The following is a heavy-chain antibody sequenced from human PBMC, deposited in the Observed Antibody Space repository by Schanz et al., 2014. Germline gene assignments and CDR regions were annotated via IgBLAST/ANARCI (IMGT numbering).Heavy chain of an antibody. J-gene: IGHJ4*02. Sequence: QVQLQQWGAGLLKPSETLSLSCAVYGGSLSGYYWGWVRQPPRKGLEWIGEINQSGRASYNPSLKSRVTISVDTSKNKFSLNLTPVTPADTAIYYCVRVKGEHSGHDYIVYWGQGIQVTVSP. CDR3: VRVKGEHSGHDYIVY. CDR1: GGSLSGYY. D-gene: IGHD5-12*01. V-gene: IGHV4-34*01. CDR2: INQSGRA.